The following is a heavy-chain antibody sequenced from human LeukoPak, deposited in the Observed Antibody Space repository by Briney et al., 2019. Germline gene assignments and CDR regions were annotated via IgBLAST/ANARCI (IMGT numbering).Heavy chain of an antibody. CDR2: VSAYADDT. J-gene: IGHJ4*02. D-gene: IGHD6-19*01. CDR1: GYTFISYG. V-gene: IGHV1-18*01. CDR3: ARKKLAVAGRGLDY. Sequence: ASVKVSCKASGYTFISYGISWVRQAPGQGLEWMGWVSAYADDTNYVQKFQGRVTMTRNTSISTAYMELSSLRSEDTAVYYCARKKLAVAGRGLDYWGQGTLVTVSS.